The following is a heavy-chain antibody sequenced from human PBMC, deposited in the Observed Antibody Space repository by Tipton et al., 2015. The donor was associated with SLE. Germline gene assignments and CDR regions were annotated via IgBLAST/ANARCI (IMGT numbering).Heavy chain of an antibody. CDR2: IYYSGST. CDR3: ARAEYNWNYVLWFDP. V-gene: IGHV4-61*01. Sequence: TLSLTCTVSGGSISSGSYYWSWIRQPPGKGLEWIGYIYYSGSTNYNPSLKSRVTISVDTSKNQFSLKLSSVTAADTAVYYCARAEYNWNYVLWFDPWGQGTLVTVSS. CDR1: GGSISSGSYY. J-gene: IGHJ5*02. D-gene: IGHD1-7*01.